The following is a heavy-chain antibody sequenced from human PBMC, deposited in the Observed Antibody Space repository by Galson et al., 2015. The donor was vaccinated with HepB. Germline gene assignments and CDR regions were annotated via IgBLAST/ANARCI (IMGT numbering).Heavy chain of an antibody. D-gene: IGHD3-22*01. CDR1: GGTFSSYT. Sequence: SCKASGGTFSSYTISWVRQAPGQGLEWMGRIIPILGIANYAQKFKGRVTITADKSTSTAYMELSSLRSEDPAVYYCARDHDYYDSSGYTSYGMDVWGQGTTVTVSS. CDR3: ARDHDYYDSSGYTSYGMDV. V-gene: IGHV1-69*04. J-gene: IGHJ6*02. CDR2: IIPILGIA.